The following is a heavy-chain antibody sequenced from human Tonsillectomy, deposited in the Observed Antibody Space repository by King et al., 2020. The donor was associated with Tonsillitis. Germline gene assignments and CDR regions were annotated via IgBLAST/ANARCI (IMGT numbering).Heavy chain of an antibody. Sequence: VQLVESGGGLVQPGGSLRLSCAASGFTFRSYAMGWVRQAPGKGLDWVAGISLNGGKTHYADSVKGRLTISRDNSKNTLYLQMDSLRAEDTAVYYCAKGGTYCSNTSCYRFDHWGQGTLVSVSS. J-gene: IGHJ4*02. CDR3: AKGGTYCSNTSCYRFDH. D-gene: IGHD2-2*02. V-gene: IGHV3-23*04. CDR2: ISLNGGKT. CDR1: GFTFRSYA.